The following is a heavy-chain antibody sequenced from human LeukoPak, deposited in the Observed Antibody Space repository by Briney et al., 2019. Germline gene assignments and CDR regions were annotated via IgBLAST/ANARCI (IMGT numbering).Heavy chain of an antibody. Sequence: ASVKASCKASGYTFTSYYMHWVRQAPGQGLEWMGIINPSGGSTSYAQKFQGRVTMTRDTSISTAYMELSRLRSDDTAVYYCARGKYSSSWYGSYFDYWGQGTLVTVSS. V-gene: IGHV1-46*01. CDR3: ARGKYSSSWYGSYFDY. J-gene: IGHJ4*02. D-gene: IGHD6-13*01. CDR1: GYTFTSYY. CDR2: INPSGGST.